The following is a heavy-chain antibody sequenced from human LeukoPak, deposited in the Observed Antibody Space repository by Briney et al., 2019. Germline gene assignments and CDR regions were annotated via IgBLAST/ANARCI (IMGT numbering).Heavy chain of an antibody. D-gene: IGHD3-9*01. CDR1: GGSFSGYY. Sequence: SETLSLTCAVYGGSFSGYYWSWIRQPPGKGLEWIGEINHSGSTNYNPSLKSRVTISVDTSKNQFSLKLSSVTAADTAVYYCARRGPYDISTGYPEPPYWYFDLWGRGTLVTVSS. V-gene: IGHV4-34*01. J-gene: IGHJ2*01. CDR3: ARRGPYDISTGYPEPPYWYFDL. CDR2: INHSGST.